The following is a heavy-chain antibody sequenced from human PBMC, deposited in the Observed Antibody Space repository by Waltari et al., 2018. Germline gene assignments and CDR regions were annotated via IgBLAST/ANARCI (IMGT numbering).Heavy chain of an antibody. CDR1: GYKFADYW. CDR2: ISRADSDT. J-gene: IGHJ6*02. Sequence: VQLVQSGPEVKTPGESLRISCQGSGYKFADYWVAWVRQMPGKGLEGRGVISRADSDTRYGPSFQGQVTISADKSISTAYLQWGSLKASDTAVYYCAKPRISGWYYSGMDVWGQGTSVTVAS. V-gene: IGHV5-51*01. D-gene: IGHD6-13*01. CDR3: AKPRISGWYYSGMDV.